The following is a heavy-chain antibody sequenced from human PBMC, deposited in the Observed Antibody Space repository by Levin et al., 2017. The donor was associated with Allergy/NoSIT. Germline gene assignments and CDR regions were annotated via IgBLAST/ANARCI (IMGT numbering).Heavy chain of an antibody. CDR2: IKQDGSDK. CDR1: GFTFRTFW. Sequence: ETLSLTCAASGFTFRTFWMSWVRQAPGKGPEWVANIKQDGSDKYYVDSVEGRFTVSRDNAKNSLYLQMNSLRVEDTAVYYCARDHDGEDEYVDFWGQGTLVTVSS. D-gene: IGHD3-10*01. V-gene: IGHV3-7*01. J-gene: IGHJ4*02. CDR3: ARDHDGEDEYVDF.